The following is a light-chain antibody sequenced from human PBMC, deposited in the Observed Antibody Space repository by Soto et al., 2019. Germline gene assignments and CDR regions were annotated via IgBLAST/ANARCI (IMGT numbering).Light chain of an antibody. V-gene: IGLV2-11*01. CDR1: SSAVGAYNY. Sequence: QSVLTQPRSVSGSPGQSVTISCTGTSSAVGAYNYVSWYQQQPGKEPKVIIYDVTKRPSGVPDRFSGSKSDNTASLTISGLQADDEADYYCCSYAGSNTLLFGGGTKLTVL. J-gene: IGLJ2*01. CDR2: DVT. CDR3: CSYAGSNTLL.